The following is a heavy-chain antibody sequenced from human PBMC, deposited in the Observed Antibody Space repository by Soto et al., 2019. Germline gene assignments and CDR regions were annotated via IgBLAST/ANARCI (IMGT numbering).Heavy chain of an antibody. CDR3: ARDESGEGGYQGSCFDY. D-gene: IGHD2-21*01. J-gene: IGHJ4*02. CDR2: IILIFGTA. CDR1: GGTFSSYA. V-gene: IGHV1-69*13. Sequence: SVKVSCKASGGTFSSYAISWVRQAPGQGLEWMGGIILIFGTANYAQKFQGRVTITADESTSTAYMELSSLRSEDTAVYYCARDESGEGGYQGSCFDYWGQGTLVTVSS.